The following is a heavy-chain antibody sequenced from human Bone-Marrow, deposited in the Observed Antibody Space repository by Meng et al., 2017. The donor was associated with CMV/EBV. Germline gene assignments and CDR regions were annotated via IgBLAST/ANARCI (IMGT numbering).Heavy chain of an antibody. D-gene: IGHD3-22*01. V-gene: IGHV3-23*01. CDR1: GFIFKYSV. J-gene: IGHJ4*02. Sequence: AASGFIFKYSVMRWARQAPGKGLEWVSSISGSGDATYYADSVKGRFTISRDNSKNTMYLQMNSLRAEDTAVYYCAKSYATSGYHFESWGQGTLVTVSS. CDR2: ISGSGDAT. CDR3: AKSYATSGYHFES.